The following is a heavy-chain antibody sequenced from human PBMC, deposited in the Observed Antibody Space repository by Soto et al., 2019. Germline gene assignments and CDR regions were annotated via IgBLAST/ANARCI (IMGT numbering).Heavy chain of an antibody. CDR2: ISGTSDSI. V-gene: IGHV3-11*06. J-gene: IGHJ4*02. D-gene: IGHD6-13*01. Sequence: PGGSLRLSCAASGFTFSYYCMSWIRQVPGKGLEWVAYISGTSDSIPYADSVKGRFTISRDNAKNSLYLQMNSLRAEDTAVYYCARVAVITAAGTSDYWGQGTLVTVSS. CDR3: ARVAVITAAGTSDY. CDR1: GFTFSYYC.